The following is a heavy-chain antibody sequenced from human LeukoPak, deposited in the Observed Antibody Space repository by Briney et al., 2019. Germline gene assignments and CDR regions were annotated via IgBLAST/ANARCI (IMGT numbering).Heavy chain of an antibody. CDR1: GFIFSGYG. Sequence: PGGSLRLSCAASGFIFSGYGMLWVRQAPGKGLQWVTFIRYEGSNKYYADSVKGRFTISRDNSKNTLYLQMNSLRVEDTAVYYCAKESDVAAAGIDYWGQGTLVTVSS. V-gene: IGHV3-30*02. J-gene: IGHJ4*02. CDR3: AKESDVAAAGIDY. D-gene: IGHD6-13*01. CDR2: IRYEGSNK.